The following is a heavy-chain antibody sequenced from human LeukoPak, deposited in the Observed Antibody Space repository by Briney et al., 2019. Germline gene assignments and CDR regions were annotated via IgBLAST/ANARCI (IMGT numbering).Heavy chain of an antibody. V-gene: IGHV3-30*02. J-gene: IGHJ4*02. CDR2: IRFDGSEK. Sequence: PGGSLRLSCVASGFSFSSYGMHWVRRAPGKGLEWMTFIRFDGSEKYYADSVKGRFTISRDYSKNTLFLQMSSLRPEDTAVYYCAKDPPRYYYDSSGMDWGQGTLVTVSS. CDR3: AKDPPRYYYDSSGMD. D-gene: IGHD3-22*01. CDR1: GFSFSSYG.